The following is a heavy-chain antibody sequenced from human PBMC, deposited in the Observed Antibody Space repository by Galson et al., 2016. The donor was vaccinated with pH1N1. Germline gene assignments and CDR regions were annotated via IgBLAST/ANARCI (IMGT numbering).Heavy chain of an antibody. CDR1: GGTFRKDA. Sequence: SVKVSCKASGGTFRKDAVSWVRQAPGQGLEWMGGIIPIFGTTNYAHKFRGRVTMTTDESTTTVYMELSRLTSDDTALYYCARILRTLVFDYWGQGTLVTVSS. CDR3: ARILRTLVFDY. CDR2: IIPIFGTT. J-gene: IGHJ4*02. D-gene: IGHD3-9*01. V-gene: IGHV1-69*05.